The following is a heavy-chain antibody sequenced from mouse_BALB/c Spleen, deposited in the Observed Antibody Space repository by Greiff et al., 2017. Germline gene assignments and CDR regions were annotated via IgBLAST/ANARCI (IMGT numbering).Heavy chain of an antibody. CDR2: ISYSGST. Sequence: EVQLQESGPSLVKPSQTLSLTCSVTGDSITSGYWNWIRKFPGNKLEYMGYISYSGSTYYNPSLKSRISITRDTSKNQYYLQLNSVTTEDTATYYCASYYYGSSFYWYFDVWGAGTTVTVSS. D-gene: IGHD1-1*01. CDR1: GDSITSGY. J-gene: IGHJ1*01. CDR3: ASYYYGSSFYWYFDV. V-gene: IGHV3-8*02.